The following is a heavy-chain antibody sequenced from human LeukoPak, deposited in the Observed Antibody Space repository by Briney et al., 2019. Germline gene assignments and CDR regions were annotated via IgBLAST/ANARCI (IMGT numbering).Heavy chain of an antibody. CDR2: ISVYNGNT. V-gene: IGHV1-18*01. CDR1: GYNFNTYG. CDR3: ARQNYYDTSGYYSNDAFDI. D-gene: IGHD3-22*01. Sequence: GASVTVSFKASGYNFNTYGISWVRQAPGQGLEWMGWISVYNGNTKYAQKVQDRVTLTTDTSTSTAYMELRSLRSDDTAVYYCARQNYYDTSGYYSNDAFDIWGQGTMVTVSS. J-gene: IGHJ3*02.